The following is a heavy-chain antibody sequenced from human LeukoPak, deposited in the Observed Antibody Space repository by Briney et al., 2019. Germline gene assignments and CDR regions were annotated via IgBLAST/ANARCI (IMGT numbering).Heavy chain of an antibody. D-gene: IGHD2-2*01. Sequence: GGSLRLSCAASGFTFSSYAMSWVRQTPGKGLEWVSAISGSGGSTYYADSVKGRFTISRDNSKNTLYLQMNSLRAEDTAVYYCAKDCSSTSCYPDYWGQGTLVTVSS. CDR1: GFTFSSYA. J-gene: IGHJ4*02. CDR3: AKDCSSTSCYPDY. V-gene: IGHV3-23*01. CDR2: ISGSGGST.